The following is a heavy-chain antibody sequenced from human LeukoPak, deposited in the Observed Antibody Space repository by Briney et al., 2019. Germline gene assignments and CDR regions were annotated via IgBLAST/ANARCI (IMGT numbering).Heavy chain of an antibody. J-gene: IGHJ4*02. V-gene: IGHV3-21*01. CDR3: ARGGRRGYSGYDKDYGFDY. Sequence: PGGSLRLSCAASGFTFSSYSMNWVRQAPGKGLEWVSSISSSSSYIYYADSVKGRFTISRDNAKNSLYLQMNSLRAEDTAVYYCARGGRRGYSGYDKDYGFDYWGQGTLVTVSS. CDR1: GFTFSSYS. D-gene: IGHD5-12*01. CDR2: ISSSSSYI.